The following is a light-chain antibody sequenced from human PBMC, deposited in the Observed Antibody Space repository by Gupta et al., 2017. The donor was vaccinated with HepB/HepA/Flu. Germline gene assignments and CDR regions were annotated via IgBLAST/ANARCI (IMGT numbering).Light chain of an antibody. J-gene: IGLJ3*02. Sequence: QSVLTQPPSASGTPGQRVTISCSGSSSNIGSNTVTWYQHLPGTAPKFLIYINDQRPSGVPDRFSGSRSGTSASLAISGLQFEDEADYYCAVWDDSLNGWVFGGGTKLTVL. V-gene: IGLV1-44*01. CDR2: IND. CDR3: AVWDDSLNGWV. CDR1: SSNIGSNT.